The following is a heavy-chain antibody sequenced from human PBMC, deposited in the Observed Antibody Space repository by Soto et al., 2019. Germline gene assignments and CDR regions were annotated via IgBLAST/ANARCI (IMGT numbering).Heavy chain of an antibody. D-gene: IGHD3-10*01. J-gene: IGHJ4*02. V-gene: IGHV3-30*03. CDR3: VGGQYYFDY. Sequence: ESGGGVVQPGRSLRLSCAASGFPFTSYGMHWVREGPDKGLEWVAIISYDGSDKYYADSVKGRFIISRDNSKNTLYLQMNSLRPEDTALYYCVGGQYYFDYRGQGTLVIVSS. CDR1: GFPFTSYG. CDR2: ISYDGSDK.